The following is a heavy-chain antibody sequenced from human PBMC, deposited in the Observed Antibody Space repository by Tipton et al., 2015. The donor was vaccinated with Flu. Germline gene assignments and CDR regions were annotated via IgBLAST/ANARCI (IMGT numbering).Heavy chain of an antibody. J-gene: IGHJ5*01. CDR1: GDSMGSRYY. Sequence: TLSLTCSVSGDSMGSRYYWGWIRQAPGKGLEWIANIHRAGNTYYNPSLKSRVTLSVDTSNNQFSLKLSSVTAADTAVYYCARLDYSNYVSDPKSGFDPWGPGILVTVSS. CDR2: IHRAGNT. V-gene: IGHV4-38-2*01. D-gene: IGHD4-11*01. CDR3: ARLDYSNYVSDPKSGFDP.